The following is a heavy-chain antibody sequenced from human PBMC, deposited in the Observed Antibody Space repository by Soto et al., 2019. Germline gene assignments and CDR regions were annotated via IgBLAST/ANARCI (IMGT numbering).Heavy chain of an antibody. CDR1: GFTFSAFW. V-gene: IGHV3-7*05. J-gene: IGHJ4*02. CDR3: ARGGSHSSDS. CDR2: IKEDGSET. Sequence: EVQLVESGGNLVQPGGSLRLSCAASGFTFSAFWMSWVRRAPGRGLEWVANIKEDGSETYSVDSVEGRFTISRDNAKKSLYLQMNSLRAEDTALYYCARGGSHSSDSWGQGALVTVSS. D-gene: IGHD1-26*01.